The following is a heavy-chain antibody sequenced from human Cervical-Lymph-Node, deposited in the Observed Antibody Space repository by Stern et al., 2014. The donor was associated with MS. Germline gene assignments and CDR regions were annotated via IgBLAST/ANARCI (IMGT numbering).Heavy chain of an antibody. CDR2: IDPRTWRP. CDR1: GYTFMNYG. J-gene: IGHJ4*02. D-gene: IGHD5-18*01. V-gene: IGHV7-4-1*02. CDR3: ARVLDTSMIRGNYYFDS. Sequence: QVQLVQSGSELKKPGASVRVTCKASGYTFMNYGINWVRHAPGQGLEWMGWIDPRTWRPTYAQDFIGRFVFSFDFLVSQAFRLLSSLQTEDTAVYYCARVLDTSMIRGNYYFDSWGQGTLVTVSS.